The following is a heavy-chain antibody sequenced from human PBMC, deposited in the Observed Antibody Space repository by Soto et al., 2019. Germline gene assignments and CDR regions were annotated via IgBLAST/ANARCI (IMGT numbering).Heavy chain of an antibody. V-gene: IGHV3-13*04. CDR3: ARALPNYYGSGSYYGAYYYGMDV. J-gene: IGHJ6*02. Sequence: HPGGSLRLSCAASGFTFSSYDMHWVRQATGKGLEWVSAVGTAGDTYYPGSVKGRFTISRENAKNSLYLQMNSLRAGDTAVYYCARALPNYYGSGSYYGAYYYGMDVWGQGTTVTVSS. D-gene: IGHD3-10*01. CDR1: GFTFSSYD. CDR2: VGTAGDT.